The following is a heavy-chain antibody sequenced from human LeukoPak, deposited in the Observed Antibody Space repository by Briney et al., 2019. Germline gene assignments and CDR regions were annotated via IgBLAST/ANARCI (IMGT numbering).Heavy chain of an antibody. Sequence: GGSLRLPCAASGFTYSSYGMHWVRQAPGKGLEWVAFIWYDGSNKYYADSVKGRFTISRDNSKNTVYLQMNSLRVEDTAVYYCARELSPAVKFYFDSWGQGTQVTVSS. J-gene: IGHJ4*02. CDR1: GFTYSSYG. D-gene: IGHD2/OR15-2a*01. CDR2: IWYDGSNK. V-gene: IGHV3-33*01. CDR3: ARELSPAVKFYFDS.